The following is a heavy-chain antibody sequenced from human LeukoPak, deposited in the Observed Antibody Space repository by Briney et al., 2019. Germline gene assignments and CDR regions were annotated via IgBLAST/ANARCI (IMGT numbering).Heavy chain of an antibody. CDR2: IKSKTDGGTT. Sequence: GGSLRLSCAASGFTFSNAWMSWVRQAPGKGLEWVGRIKSKTDGGTTDYAAPVKGRFTISRDDSKNTLYLQMNSLKTEDTAVYYCTTEWDCGGDCYWGDDAFDIWGQGTMVTVSS. CDR1: GFTFSNAW. CDR3: TTEWDCGGDCYWGDDAFDI. V-gene: IGHV3-15*01. J-gene: IGHJ3*02. D-gene: IGHD2-21*01.